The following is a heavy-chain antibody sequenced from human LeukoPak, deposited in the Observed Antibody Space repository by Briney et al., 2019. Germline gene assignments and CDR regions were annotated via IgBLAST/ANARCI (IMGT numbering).Heavy chain of an antibody. CDR2: IYTSGST. CDR3: ARDAIAAAAGGFYYYYYMAV. J-gene: IGHJ6*03. Sequence: SETLSLTWTVSGGSISSGSYYWSWIRQPAGKGLEWIGRIYTSGSTNYNPCLKSRVTISVDTSKNQFSLKLSSVTAEDTAVYYCARDAIAAAAGGFYYYYYMAVWGKGTTVTVSS. CDR1: GGSISSGSYY. D-gene: IGHD6-13*01. V-gene: IGHV4-61*02.